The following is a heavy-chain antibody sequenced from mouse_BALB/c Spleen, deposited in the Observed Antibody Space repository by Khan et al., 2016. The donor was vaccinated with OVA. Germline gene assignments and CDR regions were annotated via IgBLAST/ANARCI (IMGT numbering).Heavy chain of an antibody. D-gene: IGHD2-4*01. CDR1: GYTFTDYA. CDR3: ARSMITTYYYAMDY. CDR2: IYTYNGNT. J-gene: IGHJ4*01. Sequence: QVQLQQSGPEAVRPGVSVKISCKGSGYTFTDYAMHWVKQSHAKSLEWIGIIYTYNGNTNYNQKFKGKATMTVDKSSSTAYMELARLTSEDSAIYYCARSMITTYYYAMDYGGQGTSVTVSS. V-gene: IGHV1S137*01.